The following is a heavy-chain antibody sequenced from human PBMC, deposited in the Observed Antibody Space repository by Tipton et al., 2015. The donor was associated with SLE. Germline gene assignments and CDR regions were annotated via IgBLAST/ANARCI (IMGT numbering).Heavy chain of an antibody. CDR3: ARLGTEWAYVDV. Sequence: TLSLTCPLSGGFISGSGYYWGWIRQPPGKGLEWIGNVYYSGSTYYNPSLSSRLTLLVDTSTNQFSLKLTSVTAADTAVYYCARLGTEWAYVDVWGKGTTVTVSS. D-gene: IGHD1-14*01. CDR2: VYYSGST. V-gene: IGHV4-39*07. CDR1: GGFISGSGYY. J-gene: IGHJ6*04.